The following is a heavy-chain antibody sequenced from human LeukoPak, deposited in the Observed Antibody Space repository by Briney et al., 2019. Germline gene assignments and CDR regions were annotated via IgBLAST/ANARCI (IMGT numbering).Heavy chain of an antibody. J-gene: IGHJ4*02. D-gene: IGHD3/OR15-3a*01. CDR2: IEQDGSEK. CDR1: GFTFSSYS. V-gene: IGHV3-7*01. CDR3: ANRVDFPLHCFDY. Sequence: PGGSLRLSCAASGFTFSSYSMNWVRQAPGKGLEWVANIEQDGSEKYYVDSVKGRFTISRDNAKNSLYLQMNSLRAEDTAVYYCANRVDFPLHCFDYWGRGPLVTVSS.